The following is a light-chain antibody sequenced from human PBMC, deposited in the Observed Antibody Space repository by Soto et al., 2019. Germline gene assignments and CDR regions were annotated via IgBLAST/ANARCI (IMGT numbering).Light chain of an antibody. V-gene: IGLV2-14*01. CDR1: NRDVGSYNL. CDR3: SSYASSPTQV. Sequence: QSALTQPASVSGSPGQSITIACTGTNRDVGSYNLVSWYQQRPGEAPKLIISEVRNRPSGISYRFTGSKSGNTASLTISGLQAEDEADYYCSSYASSPTQVFGGGTKVTVL. CDR2: EVR. J-gene: IGLJ2*01.